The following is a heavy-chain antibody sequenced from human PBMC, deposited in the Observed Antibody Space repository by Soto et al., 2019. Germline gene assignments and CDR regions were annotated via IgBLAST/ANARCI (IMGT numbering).Heavy chain of an antibody. CDR2: INADNGNT. V-gene: IGHV1-3*01. Sequence: GASVKVSCKASGYSFSTYVFHWVRQAPGQGLEWMGWINADNGNTKSSQKFQDRVTISRDTSASIAYMELSSLRSEDTAVYYCARDCCDTARRDYYGMDVWGQGTTVTVSS. CDR1: GYSFSTYV. D-gene: IGHD2-2*02. CDR3: ARDCCDTARRDYYGMDV. J-gene: IGHJ6*02.